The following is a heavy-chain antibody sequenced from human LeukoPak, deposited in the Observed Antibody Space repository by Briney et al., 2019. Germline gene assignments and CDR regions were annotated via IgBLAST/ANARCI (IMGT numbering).Heavy chain of an antibody. Sequence: SVKVSCKGSGGTFISYAISWVRQAPGQGGEGMGRIIPIFGTANYTQKFQGRVTITTDESTSTAYMELSSLRSEDTAVYYCARVYYDSSGYSPWGQGTLVTVSS. CDR1: GGTFISYA. D-gene: IGHD3-22*01. V-gene: IGHV1-69*05. J-gene: IGHJ5*02. CDR3: ARVYYDSSGYSP. CDR2: IIPIFGTA.